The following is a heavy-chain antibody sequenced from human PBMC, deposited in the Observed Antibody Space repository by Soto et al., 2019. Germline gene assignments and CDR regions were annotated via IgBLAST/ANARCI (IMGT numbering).Heavy chain of an antibody. CDR3: AKKLEWFGESFDY. CDR1: GFTFSSYA. CDR2: ISGSGGST. V-gene: IGHV3-23*01. Sequence: GESLKISCAASGFTFSSYAMSWVRQAPGKGLEWVSAISGSGGSTYYADSVKGRFTISRDNSKNTLYLQMNSLRAEDTAVYYCAKKLEWFGESFDYWGQGTLVTVSS. D-gene: IGHD3-10*01. J-gene: IGHJ4*02.